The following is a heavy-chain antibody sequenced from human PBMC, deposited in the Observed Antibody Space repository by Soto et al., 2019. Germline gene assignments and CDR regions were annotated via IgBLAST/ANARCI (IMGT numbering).Heavy chain of an antibody. J-gene: IGHJ6*02. CDR1: GDTDTNYV. CDR2: IFPKFGTT. CDR3: EAEMTFGKLSDV. Sequence: SVKVSCKASGDTDTNYVISWVRQAPGQGLEWMGGIFPKFGTTYSAQKLQDRLTITADESTSTVYMQLSSLRLDDTAVYYCEAEMTFGKLSDVWGQGTTVTVSS. V-gene: IGHV1-69*13. D-gene: IGHD3-16*02.